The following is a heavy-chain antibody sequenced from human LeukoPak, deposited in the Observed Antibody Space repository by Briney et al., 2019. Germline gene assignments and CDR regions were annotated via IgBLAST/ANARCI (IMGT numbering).Heavy chain of an antibody. V-gene: IGHV3-48*01. D-gene: IGHD6-6*01. CDR1: EFTFSSYN. Sequence: PGGSLRLSCAASEFTFSSYNLNWLRQAPGKGLEWVSYISSSSSTIYYADSVKGRFTISSDNAKNSLYLQMNSLRAEGTAVYYCARRAARGRFDPWGQGTLVTVSS. CDR3: ARRAARGRFDP. J-gene: IGHJ5*02. CDR2: ISSSSSTI.